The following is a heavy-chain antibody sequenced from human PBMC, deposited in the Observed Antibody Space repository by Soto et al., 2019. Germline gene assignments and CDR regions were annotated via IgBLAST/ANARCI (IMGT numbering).Heavy chain of an antibody. CDR1: GFTFSSYA. CDR2: ISGSGGGT. J-gene: IGHJ4*02. D-gene: IGHD2-2*01. CDR3: ARQLGYCSTASCRFDS. Sequence: GSLRLSCAASGFTFSSYAMSRVRQAPGKGLEWVSAISGSGGGTYNADSVKGRFTISRDNSKNTLYLQMNGLRAEDTAVYYCARQLGYCSTASCRFDSWGRGTLVTVSS. V-gene: IGHV3-23*01.